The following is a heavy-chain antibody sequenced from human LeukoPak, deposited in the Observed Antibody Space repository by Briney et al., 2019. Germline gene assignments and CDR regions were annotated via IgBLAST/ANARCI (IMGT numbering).Heavy chain of an antibody. D-gene: IGHD2-2*01. CDR1: GGSISSGGYY. Sequence: SETLSLTCTVSGGSISSGGYYWSWIRQHPGKGLEWIGYIYYSGSTYYNPSLKSRVTISVDTSENQFSLKLSSVTAADTAVYYCARVEVKYCSSTSCYSGDYWGQGTLVTVSS. J-gene: IGHJ4*02. CDR3: ARVEVKYCSSTSCYSGDY. CDR2: IYYSGST. V-gene: IGHV4-31*03.